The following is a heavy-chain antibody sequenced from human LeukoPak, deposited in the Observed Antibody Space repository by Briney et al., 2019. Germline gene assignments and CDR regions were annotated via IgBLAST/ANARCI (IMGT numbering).Heavy chain of an antibody. D-gene: IGHD3-10*01. V-gene: IGHV3-48*01. J-gene: IGHJ4*02. CDR2: ISSSSSTI. CDR3: AGFGGH. Sequence: PGGSLRLSCAASGFTFSSYSMNWVRQAPGKGLEWVSYISSSSSTIYYADSVKGRFTISRDNAKNSLYLQMNSLRAEDTAVYCCAGFGGHWGQGTLVTVSS. CDR1: GFTFSSYS.